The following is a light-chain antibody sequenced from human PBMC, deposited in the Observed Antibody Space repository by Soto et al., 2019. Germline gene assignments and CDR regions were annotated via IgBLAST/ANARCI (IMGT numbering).Light chain of an antibody. V-gene: IGLV2-11*01. CDR2: DVS. J-gene: IGLJ1*01. CDR3: CSYAASNTFV. Sequence: QSALTQPRSVSGSPGQSVTITCTGTSSDVGGYNYVSWYQQYSGKAPKVMIYDVSKRPSGVPDRFSGSKSGNTASQTISGLQAEDEADYYCCSYAASNTFVFGTGTKVTVL. CDR1: SSDVGGYNY.